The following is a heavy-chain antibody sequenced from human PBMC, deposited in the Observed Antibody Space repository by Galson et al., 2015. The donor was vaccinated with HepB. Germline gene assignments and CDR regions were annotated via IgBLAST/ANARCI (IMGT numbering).Heavy chain of an antibody. V-gene: IGHV3-23*01. CDR2: ISGSGGST. J-gene: IGHJ6*02. Sequence: SLRLSCAASGFTFSSYAMSWVRQAPGKGLEWVSAISGSGGSTYYADSEKGRFTISRDNSKNTLYLQMNGLRAEDTAVYYCAKEGPMITFGGPSAYYGMDVWGQGTTVTVSS. CDR1: GFTFSSYA. CDR3: AKEGPMITFGGPSAYYGMDV. D-gene: IGHD3-16*01.